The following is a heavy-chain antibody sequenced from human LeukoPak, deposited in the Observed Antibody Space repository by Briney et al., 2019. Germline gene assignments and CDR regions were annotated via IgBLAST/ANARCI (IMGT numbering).Heavy chain of an antibody. CDR3: ARGGFYYYDSSGYYQYAFDY. CDR2: INPSGGST. Sequence: ASVKVSCKASGYTFTSYYMHWVRQAPGQGLEWMGIINPSGGSTSYAQKFQGKVTMTRDMSTSTVYMELSSLRSEDTAVYYCARGGFYYYDSSGYYQYAFDYWGQGTLVTVSS. D-gene: IGHD3-22*01. J-gene: IGHJ4*02. V-gene: IGHV1-46*01. CDR1: GYTFTSYY.